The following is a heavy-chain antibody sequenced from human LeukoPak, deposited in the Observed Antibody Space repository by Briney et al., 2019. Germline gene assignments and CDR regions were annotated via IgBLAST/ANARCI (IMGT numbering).Heavy chain of an antibody. Sequence: PGGSLRLSCAASGFTFSRFGMHWVRQAPGKGLEWVAVIWYDGSNESYADSVKGRFSISRDNSKNTLYLQMNSLRAGDTAVYYCARDSSGSLDYWGQGTLVTVSS. V-gene: IGHV3-33*01. J-gene: IGHJ4*02. CDR1: GFTFSRFG. D-gene: IGHD6-19*01. CDR2: IWYDGSNE. CDR3: ARDSSGSLDY.